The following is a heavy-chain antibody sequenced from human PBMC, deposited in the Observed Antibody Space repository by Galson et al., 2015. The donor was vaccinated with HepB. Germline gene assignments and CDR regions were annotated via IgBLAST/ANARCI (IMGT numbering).Heavy chain of an antibody. J-gene: IGHJ4*02. V-gene: IGHV6-1*01. D-gene: IGHD5-24*01. CDR2: TYYRSKWNN. Sequence: CAISGDSVSSNSSLWNWIRQSPSRGLEWLGRTYYRSKWNNDYAASVKSRISITSDTSKNHFSLQLNSVTPEGTAVYFCARVLRLRKGYKSPFDYWGQGTLVTVSS. CDR3: ARVLRLRKGYKSPFDY. CDR1: GDSVSSNSSL.